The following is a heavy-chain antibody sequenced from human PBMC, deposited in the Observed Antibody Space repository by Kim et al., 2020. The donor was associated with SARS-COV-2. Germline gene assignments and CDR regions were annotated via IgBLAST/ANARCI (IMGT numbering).Heavy chain of an antibody. CDR1: GFMFNDYA. D-gene: IGHD3-9*01. CDR3: SRHGPETNDWLYYDY. J-gene: IGHJ4*01. V-gene: IGHV3-49*03. Sequence: GGSLRLSCSASGFMFNDYAINWFRQAPGKGLEWVGFIRSKAYGGTPDYAASVRGRFSISRDDSKAIAYLQMNSLKIEDTAVYYCSRHGPETNDWLYYDY. CDR2: IRSKAYGGTP.